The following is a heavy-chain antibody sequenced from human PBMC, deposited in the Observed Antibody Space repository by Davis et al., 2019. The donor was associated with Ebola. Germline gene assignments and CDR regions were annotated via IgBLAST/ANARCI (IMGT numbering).Heavy chain of an antibody. CDR1: GYTFTGYY. J-gene: IGHJ6*02. V-gene: IGHV1-2*04. D-gene: IGHD4-17*01. Sequence: ASVKVSCKASGYTFTGYYMHWVRQAPGQGLEWMGWINPNSGGTNYAQKFQGWVTMTRDTSISTAYMELSRLRSDDTAVYYYARVGTPREGDYLPRYYYYGMDVWGQGTTVTVSS. CDR3: ARVGTPREGDYLPRYYYYGMDV. CDR2: INPNSGGT.